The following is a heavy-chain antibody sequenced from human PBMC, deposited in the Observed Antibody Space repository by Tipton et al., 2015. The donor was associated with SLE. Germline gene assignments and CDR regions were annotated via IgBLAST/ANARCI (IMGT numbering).Heavy chain of an antibody. Sequence: SLRLSCAASGFTFSSYEMNWVRQAPGKGLEWVSYISSSGSTIYYADSVKGRFTISRDNAKNSLYLQMNSMRVEDTAVYYCARVTSSSNDYWGQGTLVTVSA. J-gene: IGHJ4*02. CDR2: ISSSGSTI. D-gene: IGHD6-13*01. CDR1: GFTFSSYE. V-gene: IGHV3-48*03. CDR3: ARVTSSSNDY.